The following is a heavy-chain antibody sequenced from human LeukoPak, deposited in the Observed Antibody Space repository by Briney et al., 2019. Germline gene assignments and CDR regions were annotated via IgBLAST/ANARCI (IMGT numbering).Heavy chain of an antibody. Sequence: GGSLRLSCAASGFTFSSYAMSWVRQAPGKGLEWVSVIYSGGSTYYADSVKGRFTISRDNSKNTLYLQMNSLRAEDTAVYYCARARGISGYYDYWGQGTLVTVSS. CDR2: IYSGGST. CDR1: GFTFSSYA. D-gene: IGHD3-22*01. CDR3: ARARGISGYYDY. J-gene: IGHJ4*02. V-gene: IGHV3-53*01.